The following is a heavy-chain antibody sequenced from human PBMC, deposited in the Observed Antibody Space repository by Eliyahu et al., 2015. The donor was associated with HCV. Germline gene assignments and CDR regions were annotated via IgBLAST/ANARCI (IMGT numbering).Heavy chain of an antibody. D-gene: IGHD6-6*01. CDR2: IYTAGST. CDR3: AKDGRRSSSSFHYYYGMDV. Sequence: SLTCTVSGASISGTTYYWTWIRQPAGKGLEWLGRIYTAGSTDYNPSLKSRVTISIDTSKNQFFLQLRSVTAADTAVYYCAKDGRRSSSSFHYYYGMDVWGQGTTVTVSS. J-gene: IGHJ6*02. V-gene: IGHV4-61*02. CDR1: GASISGTTYY.